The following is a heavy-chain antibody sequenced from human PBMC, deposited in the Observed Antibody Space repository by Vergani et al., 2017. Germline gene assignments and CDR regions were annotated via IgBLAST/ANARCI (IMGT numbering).Heavy chain of an antibody. V-gene: IGHV4-34*11. J-gene: IGHJ6*02. Sequence: QVQLQQWGAGLLKPSETLSLTCAVYGGSFSGYYWSWIRQPPGKGLEWIGYIYYSGSTNYNPSLKSRVTISVDTSKNQFSLKLSSVTAADTAVYYCARSQQGYYYGMDVWGQGTTVTVSS. D-gene: IGHD1/OR15-1a*01. CDR2: IYYSGST. CDR3: ARSQQGYYYGMDV. CDR1: GGSFSGYY.